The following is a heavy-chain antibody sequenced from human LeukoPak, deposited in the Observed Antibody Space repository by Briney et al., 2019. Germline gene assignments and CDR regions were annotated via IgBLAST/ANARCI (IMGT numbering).Heavy chain of an antibody. Sequence: PGGSLRLSCAASGFTFSSYWMSWVRQAPGKGLEWVANIKQEGSEKYYVDSVKGRFTISRDNAKNSLYLQMNSLRAEDTAVYYCAKTRGIVVVPAAIDYWGQGTLVTVSS. J-gene: IGHJ4*02. CDR3: AKTRGIVVVPAAIDY. V-gene: IGHV3-7*01. D-gene: IGHD2-2*01. CDR2: IKQEGSEK. CDR1: GFTFSSYW.